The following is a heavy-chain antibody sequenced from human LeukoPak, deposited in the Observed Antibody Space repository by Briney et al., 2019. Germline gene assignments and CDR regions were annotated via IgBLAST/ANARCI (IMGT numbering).Heavy chain of an antibody. CDR1: GFTFRTSA. CDR2: IRFDGTVA. CDR3: ARVGPWVNPDYYYYYMDV. V-gene: IGHV3-30*02. J-gene: IGHJ6*03. Sequence: GGSLRLSCAASGFTFRTSAMNWVRQAPGKGLEWVAFIRFDGTVAEYGDSVKGRFTISRDNSQNILFLQMNSLRAEGTAVYYCARVGPWVNPDYYYYYMDVWGKGTTVTVSS. D-gene: IGHD1-14*01.